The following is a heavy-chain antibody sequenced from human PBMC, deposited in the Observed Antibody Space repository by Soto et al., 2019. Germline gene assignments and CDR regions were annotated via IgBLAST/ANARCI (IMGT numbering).Heavy chain of an antibody. J-gene: IGHJ4*02. V-gene: IGHV4-59*01. CDR3: ARDYNGDYVYDY. CDR1: GGSISSYY. CDR2: IYYSGST. D-gene: IGHD4-17*01. Sequence: QVQLQESGPGLVKPSETLSLTCTVSGGSISSYYWSWIRQPPGKGLEWIGYIYYSGSTNYNPSLKSRVTISVDTSKNQFSLKLSSVTAADTAVYYCARDYNGDYVYDYWGQGTLVTVSS.